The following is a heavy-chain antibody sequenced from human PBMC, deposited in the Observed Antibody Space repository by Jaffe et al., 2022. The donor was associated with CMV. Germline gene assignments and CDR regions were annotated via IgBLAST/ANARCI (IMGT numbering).Heavy chain of an antibody. CDR3: AKDYYDTTGSWEH. CDR1: GFTFSNYA. Sequence: EVQLLDSGGGLVQPGGSLRLSCAASGFTFSNYAMSWVRQAPGRGLEWVSTISGSGGNTYYAYSVRGRFTLSRDYSRNTLFLQMNSLRAEDTAVYYCAKDYYDTTGSWEHWGQGTLVTVSS. CDR2: ISGSGGNT. J-gene: IGHJ1*01. D-gene: IGHD3-22*01. V-gene: IGHV3-23*01.